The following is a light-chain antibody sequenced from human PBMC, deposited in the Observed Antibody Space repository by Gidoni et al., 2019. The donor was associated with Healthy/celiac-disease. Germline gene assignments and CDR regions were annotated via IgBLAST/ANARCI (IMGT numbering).Light chain of an antibody. CDR2: EGS. Sequence: QSALTQPASGSGSPGQSITISCTGTSSDVGRYNLISWNQQHPGKAPKLMIYEGSKRPSGVSNRFSGSNSGNTASLTISGLQAEDDADYYCCSYAGSSTYVFGTGTKVPVL. CDR1: SSDVGRYNL. J-gene: IGLJ1*01. V-gene: IGLV2-23*01. CDR3: CSYAGSSTYV.